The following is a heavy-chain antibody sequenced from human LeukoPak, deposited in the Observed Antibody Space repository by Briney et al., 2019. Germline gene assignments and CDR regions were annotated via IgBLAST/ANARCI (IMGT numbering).Heavy chain of an antibody. CDR2: VSLSGLT. D-gene: IGHD2-8*01. Sequence: SGTLSLTCGVSGGSITSTNWWSWVRQPPGQGLQWIGEVSLSGLTNYNPSLSSRVIMALDTSKNHLSLHLTSVTAADTAVYYCSRENGAFSPFGYWGQGYLVTVLS. V-gene: IGHV4-4*02. CDR1: GGSITSTNW. J-gene: IGHJ4*02. CDR3: SRENGAFSPFGY.